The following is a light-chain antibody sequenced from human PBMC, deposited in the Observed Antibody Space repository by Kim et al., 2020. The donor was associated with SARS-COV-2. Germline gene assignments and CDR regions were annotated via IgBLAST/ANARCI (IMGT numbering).Light chain of an antibody. Sequence: KTVTISCTGSGGTIAGNDVQWFRQRPGSAPTTVIYEDDHRPSGVPDRFSGFIDTSSNSASLTSSGLEAEDEADYYCQSYDSNNHWVFGGGTQLTVL. V-gene: IGLV6-57*02. J-gene: IGLJ3*02. CDR2: EDD. CDR1: GGTIAGND. CDR3: QSYDSNNHWV.